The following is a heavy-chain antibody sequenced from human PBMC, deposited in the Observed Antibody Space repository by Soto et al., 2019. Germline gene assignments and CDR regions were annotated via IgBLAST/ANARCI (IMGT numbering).Heavy chain of an antibody. V-gene: IGHV3-15*07. Sequence: GGSLRLSCAASGFTFSNAWMNWVRQAPGKGLEWVGRIKSKTDGGTTDYAAPVKGRFTISRDDSKNTLYLQMNSLKTEDTAVYYCTTATYDFWSGYPDDYYYYGMDVWGQGTTVTVSS. CDR1: GFTFSNAW. D-gene: IGHD3-3*01. CDR2: IKSKTDGGTT. CDR3: TTATYDFWSGYPDDYYYYGMDV. J-gene: IGHJ6*02.